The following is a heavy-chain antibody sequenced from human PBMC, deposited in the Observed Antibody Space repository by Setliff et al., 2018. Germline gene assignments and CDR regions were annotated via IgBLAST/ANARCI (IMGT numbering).Heavy chain of an antibody. CDR1: GGSLSDYY. CDR3: ARDRGVYNYFGY. Sequence: NPSETLSLTCTVYGGSLSDYYWSWIRQPPGKGLEWIVEINHSGSTNYSPSLKSRVTISVDMSKNQLSLKLSSVTAADTAVYYCARDRGVYNYFGYWGQGTLVTVSS. V-gene: IGHV4-34*01. J-gene: IGHJ4*02. D-gene: IGHD2-8*01. CDR2: INHSGST.